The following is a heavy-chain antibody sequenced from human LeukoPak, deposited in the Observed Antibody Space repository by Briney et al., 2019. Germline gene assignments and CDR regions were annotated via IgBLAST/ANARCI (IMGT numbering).Heavy chain of an antibody. D-gene: IGHD2-2*01. J-gene: IGHJ4*02. CDR1: GFTFSSYE. CDR2: ISSSGSTI. CDR3: AKDQEGTSCSDY. Sequence: PGGSLRLSCAASGFTFSSYEMNWVRQAPGKGLEWVSYISSSGSTIYYADSVKGRFTISRDNSKNTLYLQMNSLRAEDTAVYYCAKDQEGTSCSDYWGQGTLVTVSS. V-gene: IGHV3-48*03.